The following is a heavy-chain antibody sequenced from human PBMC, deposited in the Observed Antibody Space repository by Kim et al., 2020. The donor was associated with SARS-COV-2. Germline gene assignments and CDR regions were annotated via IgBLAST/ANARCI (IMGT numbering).Heavy chain of an antibody. CDR2: ISGSGGST. Sequence: GGSLRLSCAASGFTFSSYAMSWVRQAPGKGLEWVSAISGSGGSTYYADSVKGRFTISRDNSKNTLYLQMNSLRAEDTAVYYCAKYQSHKSGYRLSRGWFDPWGQGTLVTVSS. J-gene: IGHJ5*02. V-gene: IGHV3-23*01. CDR3: AKYQSHKSGYRLSRGWFDP. D-gene: IGHD3-22*01. CDR1: GFTFSSYA.